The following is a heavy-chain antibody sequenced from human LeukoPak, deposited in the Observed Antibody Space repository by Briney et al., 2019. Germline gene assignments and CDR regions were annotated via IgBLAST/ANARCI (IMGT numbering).Heavy chain of an antibody. CDR2: MNPNSGNT. J-gene: IGHJ4*02. CDR3: ARDPDDNCSGGSCFRF. D-gene: IGHD2-15*01. CDR1: GYTFTSYD. Sequence: ASVKVSCKASGYTFTSYDINWVRQATGQGLEWMGWMNPNSGNTNYAQKLQGRVTMTTDTSTSTAYMELRSLRSDDTAVYYCARDPDDNCSGGSCFRFWGQGTLVTVSS. V-gene: IGHV1-18*01.